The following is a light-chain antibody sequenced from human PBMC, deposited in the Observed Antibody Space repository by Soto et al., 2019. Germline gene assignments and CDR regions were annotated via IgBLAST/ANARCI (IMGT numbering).Light chain of an antibody. CDR3: SSYAGSNNFVV. CDR2: EVS. J-gene: IGLJ2*01. CDR1: SSDVGGYNY. Sequence: QSALTQHPSASGSPGQSVTISCTGTSSDVGGYNYVSWYQQHPGKAPKLMIYEVSKRPSGVPDRFSGSKSGNTASLTVSGLQAEDEADYCCSSYAGSNNFVVFGGGTKLTVL. V-gene: IGLV2-8*01.